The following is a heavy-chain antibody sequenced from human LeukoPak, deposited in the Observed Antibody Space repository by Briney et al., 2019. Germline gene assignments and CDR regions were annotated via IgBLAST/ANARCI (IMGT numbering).Heavy chain of an antibody. CDR3: ARKRYCSSTSCSYYYYYMDV. CDR1: GGTFSSYA. V-gene: IGHV1-69*01. D-gene: IGHD2-2*01. J-gene: IGHJ6*03. Sequence: GSSVKVSCKASGGTFSSYAISWVRQAPGQGLEWMGGIIPIFGTANYAQKFQGRVTITADESTSTAYMELSSLRSEDTAVYYCARKRYCSSTSCSYYYYYMDVWGKGTTVTVS. CDR2: IIPIFGTA.